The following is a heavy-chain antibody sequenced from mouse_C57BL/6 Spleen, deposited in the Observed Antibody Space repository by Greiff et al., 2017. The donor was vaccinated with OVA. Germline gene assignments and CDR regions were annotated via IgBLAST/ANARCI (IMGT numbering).Heavy chain of an antibody. CDR2: IYPGSGST. Sequence: QVHVKQSGAELVKPGASVKMSCKASGYTFTSYWITWVKQRPGQGLEWIGDIYPGSGSTNYNEKFKSKATLTVDTSSSTAYMQLSSLTSEDSAVYYCARKGFTTVVATGYFDVWGTGTTVTVSS. D-gene: IGHD1-1*01. V-gene: IGHV1-55*01. CDR1: GYTFTSYW. CDR3: ARKGFTTVVATGYFDV. J-gene: IGHJ1*03.